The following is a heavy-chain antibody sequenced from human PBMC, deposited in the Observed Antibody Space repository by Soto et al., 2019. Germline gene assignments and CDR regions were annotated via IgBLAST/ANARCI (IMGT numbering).Heavy chain of an antibody. Sequence: GGSLRLSCAASGFTFSSYWMSWVRQAPGKGLEWVANIKQDRSDKDYVDSVKGRFTISRDNAKNSLYLQMNSLRDEDTAVYYCAREPRYYYDSSGYLNWFDPWGQGTLVTVSS. CDR3: AREPRYYYDSSGYLNWFDP. CDR2: IKQDRSDK. CDR1: GFTFSSYW. D-gene: IGHD3-22*01. J-gene: IGHJ5*02. V-gene: IGHV3-7*01.